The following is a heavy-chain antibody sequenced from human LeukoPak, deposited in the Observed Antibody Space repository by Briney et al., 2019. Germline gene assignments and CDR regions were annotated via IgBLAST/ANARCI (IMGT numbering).Heavy chain of an antibody. V-gene: IGHV3-30-3*01. CDR2: ISYDGSNK. Sequence: GGSLRLSCAASGFTFSSYAMHWVRQAPGKGLEWVAVISYDGSNKYYADSVKGRFTISRDNSKNTLYLQMNSLRAEDTAVYYCASLLARDDGIAVAGTLDYYYGMDVWGQGTTVTVSS. CDR3: ASLLARDDGIAVAGTLDYYYGMDV. CDR1: GFTFSSYA. D-gene: IGHD6-19*01. J-gene: IGHJ6*02.